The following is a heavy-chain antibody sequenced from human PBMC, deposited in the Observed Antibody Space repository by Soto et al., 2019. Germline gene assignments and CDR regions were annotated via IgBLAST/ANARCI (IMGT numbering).Heavy chain of an antibody. D-gene: IGHD6-19*01. Sequence: EVQLVESGGGLVKPGGSLRLSCAASGFTFSIYSMSWVRQAPGRGLEWVSTINSGSADIYYADSVKGRFTISRDSAKNSLYLQMNSLRADDTAVYYCARDSSGWSRDYWGQETLVTVSS. CDR2: INSGSADI. CDR3: ARDSSGWSRDY. J-gene: IGHJ4*02. V-gene: IGHV3-21*01. CDR1: GFTFSIYS.